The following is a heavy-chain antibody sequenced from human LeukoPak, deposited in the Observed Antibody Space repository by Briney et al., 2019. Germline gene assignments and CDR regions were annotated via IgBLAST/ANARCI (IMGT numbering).Heavy chain of an antibody. V-gene: IGHV3-30*04. J-gene: IGHJ5*02. CDR3: ARDRSCSSTSCFHGRLDP. CDR1: GFTFSSYA. D-gene: IGHD2-2*01. Sequence: PGGSLRLSCAASGFTFSSYAMHWVRQAPGKGLEWVAVISYDGSNKYYADSVKGRFTISRDNSKNTLYLQMNSLRAEATAVYYCARDRSCSSTSCFHGRLDPWGQGTLVTVSS. CDR2: ISYDGSNK.